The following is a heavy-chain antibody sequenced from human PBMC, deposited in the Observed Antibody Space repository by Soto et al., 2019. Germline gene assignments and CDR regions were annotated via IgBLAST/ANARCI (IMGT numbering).Heavy chain of an antibody. CDR1: GGSISSGGYS. V-gene: IGHV4-30-2*02. CDR2: IYHSGST. D-gene: IGHD5-12*01. CDR3: AAGGGLPRYY. J-gene: IGHJ4*02. Sequence: QLQLQESGSGLVKPSQTLSLTCAVSGGSISSGGYSWSWIRQPPGKGLEWIGYIYHSGSTYYNPSLKSRVTIAVDRSRTQFALKLRSVTAADTAVYCCAAGGGLPRYYWGQGTLVPVSS.